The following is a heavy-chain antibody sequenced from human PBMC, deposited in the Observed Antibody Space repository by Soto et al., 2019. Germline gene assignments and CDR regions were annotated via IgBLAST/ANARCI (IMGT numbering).Heavy chain of an antibody. J-gene: IGHJ4*02. CDR2: IHYSGTT. CDR3: ARDKSLTTDFDY. D-gene: IGHD3-22*01. V-gene: IGHV4-30-4*01. CDR1: GASISSGDSY. Sequence: QVQLQESGPGLVKPSQTLSLTCSVSGASISSGDSYWTWIRQPPGKGLEWIGYIHYSGTTYYNPSLQSRVTISVDTSRNQFPLKLSSVTAADTAVYFCARDKSLTTDFDYWGQGTLVTVSS.